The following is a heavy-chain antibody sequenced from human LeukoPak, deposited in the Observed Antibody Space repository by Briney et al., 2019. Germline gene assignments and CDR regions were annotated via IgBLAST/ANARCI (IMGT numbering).Heavy chain of an antibody. D-gene: IGHD6-13*01. CDR3: ARVLQQLVLYSGYYYYGMDV. V-gene: IGHV1-69*13. CDR1: GGTFSSYA. CDR2: IIPVFGTA. Sequence: GASVKVSCKASGGTFSSYAISWVRQAPGQGLEWMGGIIPVFGTANYAQKFQGRVTITADESTSTAYMELSSLRSEDTAVYYCARVLQQLVLYSGYYYYGMDVWGQGTTVTVSS. J-gene: IGHJ6*02.